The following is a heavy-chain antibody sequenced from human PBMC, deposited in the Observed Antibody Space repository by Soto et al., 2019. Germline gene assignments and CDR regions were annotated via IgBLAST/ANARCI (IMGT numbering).Heavy chain of an antibody. J-gene: IGHJ4*02. CDR2: IYNSGST. Sequence: SETLSLTCTVSGGSISSGDYYWSWIRQPPGKGLEWIGHIYNSGSTYSNPSLKGRVTISEDTSKNQFSLKVSSVTAADTAVYCCARGVDILTGYYLHPFDYWGQGTRVTVAS. CDR3: ARGVDILTGYYLHPFDY. D-gene: IGHD3-9*01. V-gene: IGHV4-30-4*01. CDR1: GGSISSGDYY.